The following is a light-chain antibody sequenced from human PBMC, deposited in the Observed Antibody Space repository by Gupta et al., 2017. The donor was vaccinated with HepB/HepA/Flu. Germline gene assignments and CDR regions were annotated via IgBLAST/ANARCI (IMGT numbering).Light chain of an antibody. CDR3: RQALQSPRT. CDR1: QSRLHSTGYNY. Sequence: VMTQPPLSLPVTPGEPASISCRSSQSRLHSTGYNYLDWYLQKPGQSPQLLIYLGSSRASGVPDRFSGSGSGTDFTLKISRVEAEDVGVYYCRQALQSPRTFGPGTKVDIK. CDR2: LGS. V-gene: IGKV2-28*01. J-gene: IGKJ3*01.